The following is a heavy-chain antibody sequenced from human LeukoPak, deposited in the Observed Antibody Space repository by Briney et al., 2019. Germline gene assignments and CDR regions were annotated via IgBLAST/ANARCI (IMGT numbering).Heavy chain of an antibody. J-gene: IGHJ4*02. V-gene: IGHV1-2*02. D-gene: IGHD3-10*01. CDR1: GYRFTDYY. CDR3: ARDNYGSGSYYKY. CDR2: INPNNGGT. Sequence: ASVKVSCKASGYRFTDYYLHWVRQAPGQGLEWVGWINPNNGGTNYAQKFQGRVTMTRDTSISTAYMELRRLISDDTAVYYCARDNYGSGSYYKYWGQGTLVTVSS.